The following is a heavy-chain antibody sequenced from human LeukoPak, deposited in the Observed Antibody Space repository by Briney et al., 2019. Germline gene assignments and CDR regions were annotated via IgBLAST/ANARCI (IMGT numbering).Heavy chain of an antibody. CDR3: ARTAVGATTRDYYYHGMDV. Sequence: SVKVSCKASGGTFSSYAISWVRQAPGQGLEWMGGIIPIFGTANYAQKFQGRVTITADESTSTAYMELSSLRSEDTAVYYCARTAVGATTRDYYYHGMDVWGQGTTVTVSS. CDR2: IIPIFGTA. J-gene: IGHJ6*02. CDR1: GGTFSSYA. V-gene: IGHV1-69*13. D-gene: IGHD1-26*01.